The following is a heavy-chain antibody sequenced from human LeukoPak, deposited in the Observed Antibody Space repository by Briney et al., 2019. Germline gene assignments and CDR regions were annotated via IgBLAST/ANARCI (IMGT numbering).Heavy chain of an antibody. J-gene: IGHJ4*02. D-gene: IGHD2-2*01. CDR1: GFTFSSYA. Sequence: GGSLRLSCAASGFTFSSYAMSWVRQTPGKGLERVSAISGSGGSAYYADSVKGRFTISRDNSKNTLYLQMNSLRAEDTAVYYCAKVPIVVVPAATYYFDYWGQGTLVTVSS. CDR3: AKVPIVVVPAATYYFDY. CDR2: ISGSGGSA. V-gene: IGHV3-23*01.